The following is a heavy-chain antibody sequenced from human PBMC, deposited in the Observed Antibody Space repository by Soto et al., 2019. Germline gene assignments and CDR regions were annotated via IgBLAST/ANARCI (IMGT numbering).Heavy chain of an antibody. J-gene: IGHJ4*02. D-gene: IGHD5-12*01. Sequence: ASVKVSCKASGYTFTSYGISCVRQAPGQGLEWMGWISAYNGNTHYAQKLQGRVTMTTDTSTSTAYMELSSLRSEDTAVYYCAAYKGYSGYDLAATTDXFDCWGQGTLVTVSS. CDR2: ISAYNGNT. V-gene: IGHV1-18*01. CDR1: GYTFTSYG. CDR3: AAYKGYSGYDLAATTDXFDC.